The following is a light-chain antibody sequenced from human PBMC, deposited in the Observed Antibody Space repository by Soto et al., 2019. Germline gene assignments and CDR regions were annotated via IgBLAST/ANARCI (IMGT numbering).Light chain of an antibody. J-gene: IGKJ5*01. CDR3: QQRSTWRGVT. Sequence: IVLTQKTATLSLSPGERATLSCRASQSVSSYLAWYQQKPGQAPRLLIYDASNRATGIPARFSGSGSGTDFTLTISSLEPEDFAVYYCQQRSTWRGVTFGQGTRLEIK. CDR2: DAS. V-gene: IGKV3-11*01. CDR1: QSVSSY.